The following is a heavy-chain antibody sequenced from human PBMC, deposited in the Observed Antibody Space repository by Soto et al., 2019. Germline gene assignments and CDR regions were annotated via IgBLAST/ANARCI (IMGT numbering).Heavy chain of an antibody. V-gene: IGHV4-4*02. CDR3: AGGYITMVRGVIYYYYGMDV. D-gene: IGHD3-10*01. CDR2: IYHSGST. Sequence: QVQLQESGPGLVKPSGTLSLTCAVSGGSISSSNWWSWVRQPPGKGLEWIGEIYHSGSTNYNPSLKSRVTISVDKSKNQFSLKLSSVTAADTAVYYCAGGYITMVRGVIYYYYGMDVWGQGTTVTVSS. CDR1: GGSISSSNW. J-gene: IGHJ6*02.